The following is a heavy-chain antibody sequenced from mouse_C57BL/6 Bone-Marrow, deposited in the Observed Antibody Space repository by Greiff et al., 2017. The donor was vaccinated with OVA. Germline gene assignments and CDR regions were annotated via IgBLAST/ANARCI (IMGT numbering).Heavy chain of an antibody. Sequence: VHVKQSGPELVKPGASVKISCKASGYSFTGYYMNWVKQSPEKSLEWIGEINPSTGGTTYNQKFKAKATLTVDKSSSTAYMQLKSLTSEDSAVYYCARNYGSSRYYFDYWGQGTTLTVSS. CDR3: ARNYGSSRYYFDY. V-gene: IGHV1-42*01. CDR2: INPSTGGT. CDR1: GYSFTGYY. D-gene: IGHD1-1*01. J-gene: IGHJ2*01.